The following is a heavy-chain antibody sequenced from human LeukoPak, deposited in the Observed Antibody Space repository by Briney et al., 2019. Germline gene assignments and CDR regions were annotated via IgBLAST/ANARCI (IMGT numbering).Heavy chain of an antibody. J-gene: IGHJ5*02. Sequence: PGGSLRLSYEASGFSFTSYAMMWVRQAPGKGLQWIATLTGYGGAYYAGSGEGRFIVSRDISKNTFFLQMYSLRAEDTAVYYCAKGAAAGKVDWFDPWGQGTLVTVSS. V-gene: IGHV3-23*01. CDR1: GFSFTSYA. CDR3: AKGAAAGKVDWFDP. CDR2: LTGYGGA. D-gene: IGHD6-13*01.